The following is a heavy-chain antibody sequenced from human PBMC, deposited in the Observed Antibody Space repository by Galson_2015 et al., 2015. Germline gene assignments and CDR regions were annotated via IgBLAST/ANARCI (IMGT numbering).Heavy chain of an antibody. Sequence: SLRLSCAASGFTFSSYAMSWVRQAPGKGLEWVSAISGSGGSTYYADSVKGRFTISRDNSKNTLYLQMNSLRAEDTAVYYCASHPFETTVTTRDYGMDVWGQGTTVTVSS. CDR3: ASHPFETTVTTRDYGMDV. CDR2: ISGSGGST. CDR1: GFTFSSYA. D-gene: IGHD4-11*01. J-gene: IGHJ6*02. V-gene: IGHV3-23*01.